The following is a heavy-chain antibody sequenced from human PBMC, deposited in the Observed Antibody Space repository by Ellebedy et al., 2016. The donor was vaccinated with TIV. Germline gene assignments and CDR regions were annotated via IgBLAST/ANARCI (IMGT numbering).Heavy chain of an antibody. Sequence: ASVKVSXKASRYTFTSYYLHWVRQAPGQGLAWMGIINPSDRSTTHAQKFQGRVTMTRDTSTSTVYMELSSLRSEDTAVYYCARALEGMDYYDSSGYFFDYWGQGTLVTVSS. CDR1: RYTFTSYY. CDR3: ARALEGMDYYDSSGYFFDY. D-gene: IGHD3-22*01. J-gene: IGHJ4*02. V-gene: IGHV1-46*01. CDR2: INPSDRST.